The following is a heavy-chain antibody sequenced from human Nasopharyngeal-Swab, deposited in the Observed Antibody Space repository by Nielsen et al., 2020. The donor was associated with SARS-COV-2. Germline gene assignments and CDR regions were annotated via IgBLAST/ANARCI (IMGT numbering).Heavy chain of an antibody. J-gene: IGHJ6*02. CDR2: ISWNSGSI. CDR3: ARDNDYGDYALYYYYYGMDV. CDR1: GFTFDDYA. Sequence: GGSLRLSCAASGFTFDDYAMHWVRQAPGKGLEWVSGISWNSGSIDYVDSVKGRFTISRDNAKNSLYLQMNSLRAEDTAVYYCARDNDYGDYALYYYYYGMDVWGQGTTVTVSS. V-gene: IGHV3-9*01. D-gene: IGHD4-17*01.